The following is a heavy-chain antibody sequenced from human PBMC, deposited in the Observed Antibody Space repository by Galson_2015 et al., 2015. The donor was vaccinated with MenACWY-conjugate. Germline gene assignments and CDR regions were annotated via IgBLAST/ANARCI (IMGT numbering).Heavy chain of an antibody. Sequence: QSGAEVKKPGESLKISCKGSGYSFTSCWIGWVRQMPGRGLEWMGIIYPGDSDTKYSPSFRGQVTISADKSISTAYLQWSNLRSEDTAVYYCARVVVVTPGPFDYWGQGTLVTASS. V-gene: IGHV5-51*01. CDR2: IYPGDSDT. CDR1: GYSFTSCW. J-gene: IGHJ4*02. D-gene: IGHD2-21*02. CDR3: ARVVVVTPGPFDY.